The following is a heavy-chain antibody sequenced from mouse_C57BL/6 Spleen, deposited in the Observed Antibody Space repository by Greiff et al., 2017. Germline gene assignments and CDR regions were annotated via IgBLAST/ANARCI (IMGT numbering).Heavy chain of an antibody. CDR2: IYPRGGNT. D-gene: IGHD2-3*01. CDR1: GYTFTSYC. J-gene: IGHJ4*01. CDR3: ARDGYFGYYYAMDY. Sequence: QVQLKESGAELARPGASVKLSCKASGYTFTSYCISWVKQRPGQGLEWIGEIYPRGGNTYYNEKFKGKATLTADKSSSTAYKELRSLTSEDSAVYFCARDGYFGYYYAMDYWGQGTTVTVSS. V-gene: IGHV1-81*01.